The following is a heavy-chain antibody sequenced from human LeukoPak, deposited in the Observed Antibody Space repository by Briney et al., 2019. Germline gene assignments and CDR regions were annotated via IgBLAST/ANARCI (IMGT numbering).Heavy chain of an antibody. J-gene: IGHJ4*02. Sequence: GGPLRLSCAASEFTFSSYAMSWIRQAPGKGLERVSVIRVRGAGYYADSVKGRFTISRDNSKNSMYLQMNSLRAEDTAVYYCAKGESRVVAATIDYWGLGTLVTVSS. D-gene: IGHD2-15*01. CDR2: IRVRGAG. CDR1: EFTFSSYA. V-gene: IGHV3-23*01. CDR3: AKGESRVVAATIDY.